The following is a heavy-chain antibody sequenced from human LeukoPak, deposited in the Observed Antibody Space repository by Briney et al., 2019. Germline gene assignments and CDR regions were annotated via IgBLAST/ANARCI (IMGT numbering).Heavy chain of an antibody. CDR1: GFTFSSYA. V-gene: IGHV3-23*01. CDR2: ISGSGGST. CDR3: ARAVGATLWFDP. J-gene: IGHJ5*02. D-gene: IGHD1-26*01. Sequence: GGSLRLSCAASGFTFSSYAMSWVRQAPGKGLEWVSAISGSGGSTYYADSVKGRFTISSDNSKNTLYLQMNSLRAEDTAVYYCARAVGATLWFDPWGQGTLVTVSS.